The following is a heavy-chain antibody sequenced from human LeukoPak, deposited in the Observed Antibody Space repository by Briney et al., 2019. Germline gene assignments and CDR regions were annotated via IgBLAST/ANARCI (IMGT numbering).Heavy chain of an antibody. CDR2: IYYSGST. J-gene: IGHJ4*02. V-gene: IGHV4-59*01. CDR3: ARDHNWNQYYFVY. Sequence: SETLSLTCTVSGGSISSYYWSWVRQPPGKGLEWVGYIYYSGSTNYNPSLKSRVTISVDTSKNQFSLKLSSVTAADTAVYYCARDHNWNQYYFVYWGQGTLVTVAS. CDR1: GGSISSYY. D-gene: IGHD1-20*01.